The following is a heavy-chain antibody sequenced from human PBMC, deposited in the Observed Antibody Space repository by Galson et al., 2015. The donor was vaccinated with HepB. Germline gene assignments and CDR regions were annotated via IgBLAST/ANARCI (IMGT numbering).Heavy chain of an antibody. CDR2: IYPGDSDT. V-gene: IGHV5-51*01. D-gene: IGHD5-24*01. CDR1: GYSFTSYW. Sequence: QSGAEVKKPGESLKISCKGSGYSFTSYWIGWVRQMPGKGLEWMGIIYPGDSDTRYSPSFQGQVTISADKSISTAYLQWSSLKASDTAMYYCARQRRDGYNLAGPFDYWGQGTLVTVSS. CDR3: ARQRRDGYNLAGPFDY. J-gene: IGHJ4*02.